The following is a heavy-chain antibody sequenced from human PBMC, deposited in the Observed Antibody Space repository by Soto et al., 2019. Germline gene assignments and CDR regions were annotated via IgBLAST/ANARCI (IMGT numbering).Heavy chain of an antibody. Sequence: EVQLVELGGGLVQPGRSLRLSCAASGLRFEDYARHWVRQAPGKGLEWVSGIAWNSDIIGYADSVKGRFTISRDNGKNSLYLQMNSLRPEDTALYYCAKDHYGSAIYGMDVWGQGTTVTVSS. D-gene: IGHD3-10*01. CDR1: GLRFEDYA. J-gene: IGHJ6*02. V-gene: IGHV3-9*01. CDR2: IAWNSDII. CDR3: AKDHYGSAIYGMDV.